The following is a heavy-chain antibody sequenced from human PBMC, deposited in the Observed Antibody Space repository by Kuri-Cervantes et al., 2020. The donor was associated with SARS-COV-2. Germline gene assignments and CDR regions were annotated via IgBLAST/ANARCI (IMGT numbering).Heavy chain of an antibody. CDR2: IYYSGST. CDR1: GCSISSISYY. CDR3: ARDFWSGYYGGNWFDP. V-gene: IGHV4-39*07. J-gene: IGHJ5*02. Sequence: SETLSLPCTVSGCSISSISYYWGWSRQPPGKGLEWIVSIYYSGSTYYNPSLNSRVTISVDTSKNQFSLKLSSVTAADTAVYYCARDFWSGYYGGNWFDPWGQGTLVTVSS. D-gene: IGHD3-3*01.